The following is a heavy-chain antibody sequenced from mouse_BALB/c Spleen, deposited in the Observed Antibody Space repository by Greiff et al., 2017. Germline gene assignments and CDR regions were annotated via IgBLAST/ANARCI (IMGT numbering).Heavy chain of an antibody. CDR3: ARDPFLIYDEYDDYYAMDY. J-gene: IGHJ4*01. CDR2: ISYDGSN. CDR1: GYSITSGYY. Sequence: LQESGPGLVKPSQSLSLTCSVTGYSITSGYYWNWIRQFPGNKLEWMGYISYDGSNNYNPSLKNRISITRDTSKNQFFLKLNSVTTEDTATYYCARDPFLIYDEYDDYYAMDYWGQGTSVTVSS. V-gene: IGHV3-6*02. D-gene: IGHD2-4*01.